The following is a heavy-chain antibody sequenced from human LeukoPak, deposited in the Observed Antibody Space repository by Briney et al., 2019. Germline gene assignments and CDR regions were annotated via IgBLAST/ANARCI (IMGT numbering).Heavy chain of an antibody. CDR2: INAGNGNT. V-gene: IGHV1-3*01. D-gene: IGHD3-10*01. CDR1: GYTFTSYA. Sequence: ASVKVSCKASGYTFTSYAMHWVRQAPGQRLEWMGWINAGNGNTKYSQKFQGRVTITRDTSASTAYMELSSLRSDDTAVYYCARGSPSMVRGVSYWGQGTLVTVSS. J-gene: IGHJ4*02. CDR3: ARGSPSMVRGVSY.